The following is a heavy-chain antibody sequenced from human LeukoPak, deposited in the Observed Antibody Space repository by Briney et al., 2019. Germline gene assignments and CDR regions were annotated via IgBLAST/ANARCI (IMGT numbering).Heavy chain of an antibody. V-gene: IGHV1-46*01. CDR3: ARDREGFDY. CDR2: IYPRDGST. Sequence: ASVKVSCKASGYTFTSNYIHWVRQAPGQGLEWMGMIYPRDGSTSYAQKFQGKVTVTRDTSTSTVHMELSGLRSEDTAVYYCARDREGFDYWGQGTLVTVSS. CDR1: GYTFTSNY. J-gene: IGHJ4*02.